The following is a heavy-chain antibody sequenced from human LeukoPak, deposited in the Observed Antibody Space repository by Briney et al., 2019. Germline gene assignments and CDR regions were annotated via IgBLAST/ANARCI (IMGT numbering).Heavy chain of an antibody. CDR3: ARHYYDSSGYYQNIDY. CDR2: IIPIFGTP. CDR1: GYTFTSYD. V-gene: IGHV1-69*06. J-gene: IGHJ4*02. D-gene: IGHD3-22*01. Sequence: ASVKVSCKASGYTFTSYDISWVRQAPGQGLEWMGGIIPIFGTPNYAQKFQGRVTITADKSTSTAYMELSTLRFEDTAMYYCARHYYDSSGYYQNIDYWGQGTLVTVSS.